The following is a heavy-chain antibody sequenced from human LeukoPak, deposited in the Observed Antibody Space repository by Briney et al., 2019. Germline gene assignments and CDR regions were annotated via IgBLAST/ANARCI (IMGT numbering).Heavy chain of an antibody. V-gene: IGHV1-3*01. CDR3: ARDPGNWNDQGPHLFFDY. Sequence: ASVKVSCKASGYTFTSYAMHWVRQAPGQRLEWMGWINAGNGNTKYSQEFQGRVTITRDTSTSTAYMELRSLRFDDTAVYYCARDPGNWNDQGPHLFFDYWGQGTLVTVSS. CDR1: GYTFTSYA. CDR2: INAGNGNT. J-gene: IGHJ4*02. D-gene: IGHD1-1*01.